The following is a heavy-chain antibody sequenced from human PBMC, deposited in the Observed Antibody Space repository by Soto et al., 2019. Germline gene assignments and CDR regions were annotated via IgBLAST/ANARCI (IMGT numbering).Heavy chain of an antibody. CDR3: ARHGAYTFSENFDF. J-gene: IGHJ4*02. CDR1: GYNFGGYW. V-gene: IGHV5-10-1*01. CDR2: IDPTYSSS. D-gene: IGHD3-10*01. Sequence: GESLKISCKGSGYNFGGYWISWVRQTPGKGLEWMGRIDPTYSSSNYNPSFEGHVTVSAEKSISTAYLEWSSLKTSDTAIYYCARHGAYTFSENFDFWGQGTLVTVSS.